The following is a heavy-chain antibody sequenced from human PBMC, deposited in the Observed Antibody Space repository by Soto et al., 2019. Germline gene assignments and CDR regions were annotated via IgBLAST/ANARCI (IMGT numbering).Heavy chain of an antibody. V-gene: IGHV3-23*01. CDR3: EKKVKSGSGSQFLDY. CDR1: GFTFSSYS. J-gene: IGHJ4*02. CDR2: FRSGGDDDTT. Sequence: LRLSCAASGFTFSSYSMSWVRQAPGKGLEWVSGFRSGGDDDTTYYADSVRGRFTISRDNSKNTLFLQMNSLRAEDTAIYYCEKKVKSGSGSQFLDYWGQGTLVTVYS. D-gene: IGHD3-10*01.